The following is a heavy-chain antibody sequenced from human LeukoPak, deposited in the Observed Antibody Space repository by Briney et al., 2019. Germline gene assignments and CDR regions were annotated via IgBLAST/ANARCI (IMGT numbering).Heavy chain of an antibody. CDR1: GYTLTELS. V-gene: IGHV1-24*01. CDR3: ATVKEGSSWSGTWLDP. Sequence: ASVKVSCKVSGYTLTELSMHWVRQAPGKGLEWMGGFDSEDGETIYAQKFQGRVTMTEDTSTDTAYMELSSLRSEDTAVYYCATVKEGSSWSGTWLDPWGQGTLVTVSS. J-gene: IGHJ5*02. CDR2: FDSEDGET. D-gene: IGHD6-13*01.